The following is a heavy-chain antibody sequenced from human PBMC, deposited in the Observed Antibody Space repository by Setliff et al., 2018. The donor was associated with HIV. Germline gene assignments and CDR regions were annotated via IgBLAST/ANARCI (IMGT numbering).Heavy chain of an antibody. CDR3: ARDRGGDGYMDS. CDR1: GDSISSFY. CDR2: IHYSGIT. D-gene: IGHD2-21*01. J-gene: IGHJ4*02. Sequence: SETLSLTCTVSGDSISSFYWSWIRQAPGKGLEWIGSIHYSGITYCNPSLKSRVTISVDTSMNQFSLRLSSVTAADTALYYCARDRGGDGYMDSWGQGTLVTVSS. V-gene: IGHV4-59*12.